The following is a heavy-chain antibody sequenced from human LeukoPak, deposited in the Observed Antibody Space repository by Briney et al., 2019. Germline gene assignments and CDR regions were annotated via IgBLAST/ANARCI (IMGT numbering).Heavy chain of an antibody. CDR2: IYYSGST. V-gene: IGHV4-59*11. Sequence: SETLSLTCTVSGGSISSHYWSWIRQPPGKGLEWIGYIYYSGSTNYNPSLKSRVTKSVDTSKNQFSLKLSSVTAADTAVYYCARVVLYNWFDPWGQGTLVTVSS. CDR1: GGSISSHY. J-gene: IGHJ5*02. CDR3: ARVVLYNWFDP. D-gene: IGHD2-15*01.